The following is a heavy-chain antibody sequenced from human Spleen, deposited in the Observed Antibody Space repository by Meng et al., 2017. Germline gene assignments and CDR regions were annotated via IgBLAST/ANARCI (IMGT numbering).Heavy chain of an antibody. CDR2: INSGGNR. D-gene: IGHD5-24*01. CDR3: ARDERDGYNYRFAY. CDR1: GFTVSSNY. V-gene: IGHV3-66*02. Sequence: GGSLRLSCAASGFTVSSNYMSWVRQAPGKGLEWVSIINSGGNRFYADSVEGRFTISRDNSKNTLYLQMNSLRAEDTAVYYCARDERDGYNYRFAYWGQGTLVTVFS. J-gene: IGHJ4*02.